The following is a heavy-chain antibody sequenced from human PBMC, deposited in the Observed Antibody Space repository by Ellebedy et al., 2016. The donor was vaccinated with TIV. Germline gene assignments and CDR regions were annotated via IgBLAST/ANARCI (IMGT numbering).Heavy chain of an antibody. V-gene: IGHV4-4*02. Sequence: MPSETLSLTCAVSGGSISSSNWWTWVRQPPGKGLEWTGEIYHSGSTNYNPSLTSRVTISVDKSKNQFSLKLSSVTAADTAVYYCARDSSASYYYENDAFDIWGQGTMVTVSS. J-gene: IGHJ3*02. CDR1: GGSISSSNW. D-gene: IGHD3-22*01. CDR3: ARDSSASYYYENDAFDI. CDR2: IYHSGST.